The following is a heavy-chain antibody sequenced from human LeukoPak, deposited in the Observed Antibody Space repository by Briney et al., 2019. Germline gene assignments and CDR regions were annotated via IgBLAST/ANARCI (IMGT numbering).Heavy chain of an antibody. CDR3: ARDGVIGGAFDI. J-gene: IGHJ3*02. V-gene: IGHV4-30-2*01. CDR2: IYHSGST. Sequence: SETLSLTCAVSGGSISSGGYSWSWIRQPPGKGLEWIGYIYHSGSTYYNPSLKSRVTISVDRSKNQFSLKLSSVTAADTAVYYCARDGVIGGAFDIWGQGTVVTVSS. D-gene: IGHD3-22*01. CDR1: GGSISSGGYS.